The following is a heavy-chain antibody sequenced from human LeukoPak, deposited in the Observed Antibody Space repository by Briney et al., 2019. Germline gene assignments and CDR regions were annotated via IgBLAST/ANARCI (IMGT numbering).Heavy chain of an antibody. CDR2: IYHSGST. V-gene: IGHV4-4*02. CDR3: AGAEVQLPYYYYGMDV. Sequence: SETLSLTCAVSGGSISSSNWWSWVRQPPGKGLEWIGEIYHSGSTNYNPSLKSRVTISVDKSKNQFSLKLSSVTAADTAVYYCAGAEVQLPYYYYGMDVWGKGTTVTVSS. D-gene: IGHD2-2*01. CDR1: GGSISSSNW. J-gene: IGHJ6*04.